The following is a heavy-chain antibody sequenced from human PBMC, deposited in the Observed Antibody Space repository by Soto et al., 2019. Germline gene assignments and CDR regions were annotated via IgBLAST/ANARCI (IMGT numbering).Heavy chain of an antibody. V-gene: IGHV1-18*01. CDR3: ARDSYRSDTYYAFDN. J-gene: IGHJ4*02. Sequence: QVPLVQSGAEVKKPGASVTVSCKTSGYTPTNYDIGWVRQAPGQGLEWMGWISAYNGNTNSAQKLQGRLTMTTDTSTRTAYMELRSLRSDDTAVYYCARDSYRSDTYYAFDNCSQGTAATVSS. CDR1: GYTPTNYD. D-gene: IGHD1-26*01. CDR2: ISAYNGNT.